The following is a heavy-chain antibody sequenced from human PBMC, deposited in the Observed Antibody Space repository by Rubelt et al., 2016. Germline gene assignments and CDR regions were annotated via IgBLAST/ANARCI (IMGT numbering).Heavy chain of an antibody. CDR3: ATLRDTVPYNWFDP. CDR2: IYYSGST. D-gene: IGHD4-17*01. CDR1: GGSISSSSYY. V-gene: IGHV4-39*01. Sequence: QLQLQESGPGLVKPSETLSLTCTVSGGSISSSSYYWGWIRQPPGKGLEWIGSIYYSGSTYYNPSLKSRVTISVDTSKNQFALKLSSVTAADTAVYCCATLRDTVPYNWFDPWGQGTLVTVSS. J-gene: IGHJ5*02.